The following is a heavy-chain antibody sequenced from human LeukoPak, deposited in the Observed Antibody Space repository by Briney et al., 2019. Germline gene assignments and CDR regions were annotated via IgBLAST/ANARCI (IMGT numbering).Heavy chain of an antibody. CDR3: ASHCSSTSCPDY. Sequence: GGSLRLSCAGSGFTFSSYDMHWVRQAAGKGLEWVAAIDTAGVTYYPGSVKGRFTISRDNSKNTLYLQMNSLRAEDTAVYYCASHCSSTSCPDYWGQGTLVTVSS. CDR2: IDTAGVT. CDR1: GFTFSSYD. V-gene: IGHV3-13*01. D-gene: IGHD2-2*01. J-gene: IGHJ4*02.